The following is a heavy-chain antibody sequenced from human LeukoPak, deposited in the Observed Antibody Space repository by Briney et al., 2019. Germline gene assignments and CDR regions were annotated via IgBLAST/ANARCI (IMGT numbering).Heavy chain of an antibody. CDR3: ARRAGGYSHPYDY. Sequence: GRSLRLSCAASGFTFSSYAMHWVRQAPGKGLEWAAVISYDGSNKYYADSVKGRFTISRDNSKNTLYLQMNNLRAEDTAVYYCARRAGGYSHPYDYWGQGTLVTVSS. CDR2: ISYDGSNK. J-gene: IGHJ4*02. CDR1: GFTFSSYA. D-gene: IGHD4-23*01. V-gene: IGHV3-30*14.